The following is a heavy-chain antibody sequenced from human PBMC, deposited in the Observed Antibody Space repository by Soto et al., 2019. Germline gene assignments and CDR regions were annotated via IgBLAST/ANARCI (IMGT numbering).Heavy chain of an antibody. Sequence: ASVKVSCKASGYTFTSYAMHWVRQAPGQRLEWMGWINAGNGNTKYSQKFQGRVTMTTDTSTSTAYMELRSLRSDDTAVYYCARDRHYDILTGYESDYYYYYGMDVWGQGTTVTVSS. J-gene: IGHJ6*02. V-gene: IGHV1-3*01. CDR2: INAGNGNT. D-gene: IGHD3-9*01. CDR3: ARDRHYDILTGYESDYYYYYGMDV. CDR1: GYTFTSYA.